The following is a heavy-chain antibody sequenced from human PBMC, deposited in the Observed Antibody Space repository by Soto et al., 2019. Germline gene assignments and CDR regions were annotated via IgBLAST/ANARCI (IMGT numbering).Heavy chain of an antibody. CDR2: TYYRSIWQT. J-gene: IGHJ5*02. CDR3: ARLVGNSWLDH. Sequence: QVQLQQSGPGLVKPSQTLSLTCAISGDSVSSNDAVWNWIRQSPSRGLEWLGRTYYRSIWQTEYAVSVKVLMTINPDASMYQFSLQLNSVTPEVTAMYYCARLVGNSWLDHWGQGSLVTVSA. D-gene: IGHD6-6*01. V-gene: IGHV6-1*01. CDR1: GDSVSSNDAV.